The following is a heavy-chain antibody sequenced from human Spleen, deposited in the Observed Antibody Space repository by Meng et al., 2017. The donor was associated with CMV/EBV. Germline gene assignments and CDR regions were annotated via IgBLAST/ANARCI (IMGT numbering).Heavy chain of an antibody. V-gene: IGHV4-59*06. J-gene: IGHJ6*02. CDR1: GGSITSYY. D-gene: IGHD1/OR15-1a*01. CDR2: IYYSGST. CDR3: ARDTGTPGYYYGMDV. Sequence: SETLSLTCTVSGGSITSYYWSWIRQPPGKGLEWIGYIYYSGSTYYNPSLKSRVTISVDTSKNQFSLKLSSVTAADTAVYYCARDTGTPGYYYGMDVWGQGTTVTVSS.